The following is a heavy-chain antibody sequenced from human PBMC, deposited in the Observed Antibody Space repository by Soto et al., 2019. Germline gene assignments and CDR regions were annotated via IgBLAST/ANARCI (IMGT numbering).Heavy chain of an antibody. J-gene: IGHJ3*01. CDR3: ARIIGYCRNNDCSWTFDV. D-gene: IGHD2-15*01. Sequence: ESLKISFQTSGYSFISYWVAWVRQLPGKGLEWMGTFYPGDSTSTYSPSFQGQVTISVDTSITTAYLQLNSLKASDTAMYYCARIIGYCRNNDCSWTFDVWGQGTMVTVSS. CDR1: GYSFISYW. CDR2: FYPGDSTS. V-gene: IGHV5-51*01.